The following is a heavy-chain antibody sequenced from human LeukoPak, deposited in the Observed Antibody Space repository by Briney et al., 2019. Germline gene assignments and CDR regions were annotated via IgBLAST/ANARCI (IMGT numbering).Heavy chain of an antibody. J-gene: IGHJ5*02. CDR3: AREVVAAAGNNWFDL. CDR1: GGTFSSYA. D-gene: IGHD6-13*01. CDR2: IIPILGIA. V-gene: IGHV1-69*04. Sequence: SVKVSCKASGGTFSSYAISWVRQAPGQGLEWMGRIIPILGIANYAQKFQGRVTITADKSTSTAYMELSSLRSEDTAVYYCAREVVAAAGNNWFDLWGQGTLVTVSS.